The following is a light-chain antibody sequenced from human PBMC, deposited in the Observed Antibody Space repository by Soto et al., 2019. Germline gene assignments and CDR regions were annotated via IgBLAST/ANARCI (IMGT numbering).Light chain of an antibody. CDR2: GAS. CDR1: QDIRND. J-gene: IGKJ1*01. CDR3: LKDYTYPRT. Sequence: AIQMTQSPSSLSASVGDRVIITCRASQDIRNDLGWYQQKPGTAPKLLIYGASTLQSGVPSRFSGSGSGTDFTLTISSLQPGDFAVYYCLKDYTYPRTFGQGTKVDIK. V-gene: IGKV1-6*01.